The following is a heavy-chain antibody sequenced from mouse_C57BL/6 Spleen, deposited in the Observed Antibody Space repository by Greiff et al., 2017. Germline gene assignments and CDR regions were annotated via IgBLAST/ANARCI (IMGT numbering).Heavy chain of an antibody. CDR2: IYPGDGDT. CDR1: GYAFSSSW. D-gene: IGHD2-4*01. Sequence: QVQLQQSGPELVKPGASVKISCKASGYAFSSSWMNWVKQRPGKGLEWIGRIYPGDGDTNYNGKFKGKATLTADKSSSTAYMQLSSLTSEDSAVYFCARCFYYDYDGGFDYWGQGTTLTVSS. J-gene: IGHJ2*01. V-gene: IGHV1-82*01. CDR3: ARCFYYDYDGGFDY.